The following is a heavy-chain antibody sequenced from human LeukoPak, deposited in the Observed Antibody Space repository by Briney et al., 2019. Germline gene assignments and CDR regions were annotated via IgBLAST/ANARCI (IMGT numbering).Heavy chain of an antibody. J-gene: IGHJ4*02. CDR3: ARAISGWFPQHAHYFDY. Sequence: SETLSLTCTVSGYSISSGYYWGWIRQPPGKGLEWIGSIYHSGSTYYNPSLKSRVTISVDTSKNQFSLKLSSVTAADTAVYYCARAISGWFPQHAHYFDYWGQGTLVTVSS. CDR1: GYSISSGYY. V-gene: IGHV4-38-2*02. D-gene: IGHD6-19*01. CDR2: IYHSGST.